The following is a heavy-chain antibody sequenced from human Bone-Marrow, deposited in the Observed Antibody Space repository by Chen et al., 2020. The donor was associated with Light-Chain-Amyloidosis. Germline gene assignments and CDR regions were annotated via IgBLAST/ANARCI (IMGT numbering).Heavy chain of an antibody. CDR2: VKTDGSTT. J-gene: IGHJ4*02. D-gene: IGHD3-9*01. V-gene: IGHV3-74*03. Sequence: EVPLVESGGGLVQPGGSLRLSCAASGFTFSNYWMHWVRQAPGQGLVWVARVKTDGSTTAYADSVKGRFTISRDNAKNTLYLQMNSLRAEDTAVYYCTRDLDWLLFDYWGQGALVTVSA. CDR1: GFTFSNYW. CDR3: TRDLDWLLFDY.